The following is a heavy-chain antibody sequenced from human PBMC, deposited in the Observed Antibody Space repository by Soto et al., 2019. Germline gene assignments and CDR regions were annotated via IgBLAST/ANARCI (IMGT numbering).Heavy chain of an antibody. D-gene: IGHD3-10*02. V-gene: IGHV4-34*01. J-gene: IGHJ4*02. CDR3: ARSSVRGWSY. CDR1: GGSFSGYY. CDR2: ITHSGST. Sequence: ASETLSLTCAVYGGSFSGYYWTWIRQPPGKGLEWIGEITHSGSTNYNPSLKSRVTISVDTSKNQFSLNLNSVTAADTAVYYCARSSVRGWSYWGQGTLVTVS.